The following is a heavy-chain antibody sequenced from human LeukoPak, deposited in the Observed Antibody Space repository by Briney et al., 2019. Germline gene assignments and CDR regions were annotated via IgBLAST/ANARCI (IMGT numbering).Heavy chain of an antibody. CDR1: GDSVSSNSAA. Sequence: SPTLSLTCAISGDSVSSNSAAWNWLRQSPSRGLEWLGSTYYRSKWYNDYAVSVKSRITINPDTSKNQFSLQLNSVTPEDTAVYYCARGLYSSSSWPDYWGQGTLVTVSS. J-gene: IGHJ4*02. V-gene: IGHV6-1*01. CDR3: ARGLYSSSSWPDY. CDR2: TYYRSKWYN. D-gene: IGHD6-6*01.